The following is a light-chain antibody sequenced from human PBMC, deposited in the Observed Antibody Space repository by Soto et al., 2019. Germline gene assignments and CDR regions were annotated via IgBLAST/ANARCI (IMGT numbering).Light chain of an antibody. CDR2: GAS. J-gene: IGKJ4*01. Sequence: EKVMTQSPATLSVSPGERATLSCRASQSVSSNLAWYQQKPGQAPRLLIYGASTRATGIPARFSGSGSGTEFTPTISSLQSEDFAVYYCQHYNNWPLTFGGGTKVEIK. V-gene: IGKV3-15*01. CDR3: QHYNNWPLT. CDR1: QSVSSN.